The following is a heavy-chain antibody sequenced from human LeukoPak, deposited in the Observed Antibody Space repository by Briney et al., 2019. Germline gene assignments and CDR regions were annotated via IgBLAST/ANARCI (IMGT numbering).Heavy chain of an antibody. CDR3: ARDNFLGGSYNWFDP. V-gene: IGHV4-59*12. Sequence: SETLSLTCTVSGGSISSYYWSWIRQPPGKGLEWIGYIYYSGSTNYNPSLKSRVTISVDRSKNQFSLKLSSVTAADTAVYYCARDNFLGGSYNWFDPWGQGTLVTVSS. CDR1: GGSISSYY. CDR2: IYYSGST. D-gene: IGHD1-26*01. J-gene: IGHJ5*02.